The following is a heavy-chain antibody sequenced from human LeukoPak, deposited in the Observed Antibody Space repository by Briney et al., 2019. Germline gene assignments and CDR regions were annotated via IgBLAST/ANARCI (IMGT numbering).Heavy chain of an antibody. V-gene: IGHV4-39*07. CDR2: IFYSGST. J-gene: IGHJ3*02. CDR3: ARDRVVVPAADAFDI. D-gene: IGHD2-2*01. CDR1: SGSISTSNYY. Sequence: PSETLSLTCTVSSGSISTSNYYWGWVRQPRGKALEWIGNIFYSGSTYYNPSLKSRVTISVDTSKNQFSLKLSSVTAADTAVYYCARDRVVVPAADAFDIWGQGTMVTVSS.